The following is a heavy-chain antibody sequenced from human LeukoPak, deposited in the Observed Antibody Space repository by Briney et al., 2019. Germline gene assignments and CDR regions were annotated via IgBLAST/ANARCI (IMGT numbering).Heavy chain of an antibody. D-gene: IGHD6-19*01. J-gene: IGHJ3*02. V-gene: IGHV1-18*01. Sequence: ASVKLSCKASGYSFINYSIRCVRQAPGQGLEWMGWISVNNGDTNLAQKLQGRVTMTTDTSTSTAYMELRSLRSDDTAVYYCAREGYTSGFPFDIWGQGTMVSVSS. CDR1: GYSFINYS. CDR3: AREGYTSGFPFDI. CDR2: ISVNNGDT.